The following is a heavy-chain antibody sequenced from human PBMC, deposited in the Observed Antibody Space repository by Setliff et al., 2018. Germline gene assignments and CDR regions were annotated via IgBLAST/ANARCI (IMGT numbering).Heavy chain of an antibody. J-gene: IGHJ4*02. Sequence: GASVKVSCKASGYTFTSYGVHWVRQAPGQRLEWMGWINAANGNTKYSQKFRGRVTITRDTSASTVYMELSSLRYEDTAVYYCANAEVVVAPWGQGTLVTVSS. V-gene: IGHV1-3*01. CDR1: GYTFTSYG. CDR2: INAANGNT. CDR3: ANAEVVVAP. D-gene: IGHD2-15*01.